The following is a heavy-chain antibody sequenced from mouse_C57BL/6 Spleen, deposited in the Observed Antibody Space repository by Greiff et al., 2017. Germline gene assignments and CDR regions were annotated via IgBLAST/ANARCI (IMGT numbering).Heavy chain of an antibody. CDR1: GFTFSSYG. CDR3: ARGGFYYCSIGYYVDY. CDR2: ISSGGSYT. V-gene: IGHV5-6*01. D-gene: IGHD1-1*01. Sequence: EVQLVESGGDLVKPGGSLKLSCAASGFTFSSYGMSWVRQTPDKRLEWVATISSGGSYTYYHDSVKGRFPISRDNAKNTLYLQMSSLKSEDTAMYYCARGGFYYCSIGYYVDYWGQGTTLTVSS. J-gene: IGHJ2*01.